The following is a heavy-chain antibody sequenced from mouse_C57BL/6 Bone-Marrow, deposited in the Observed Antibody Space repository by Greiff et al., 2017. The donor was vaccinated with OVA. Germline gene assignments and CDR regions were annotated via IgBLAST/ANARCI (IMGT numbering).Heavy chain of an antibody. J-gene: IGHJ2*01. CDR2: IDPETGGT. D-gene: IGHD1-1*01. V-gene: IGHV1-15*01. CDR3: TREFVIYYYGSSTY. CDR1: GYTFTDYE. Sequence: VQLQQSGAELVRPGASVTLSCKASGYTFTDYEMHWVKQTPVHGLEWIGAIDPETGGTAYNQKFKGKAILTADKSSSTAYMELRSLTSEDSAVYYCTREFVIYYYGSSTYWGHGTTLTDSS.